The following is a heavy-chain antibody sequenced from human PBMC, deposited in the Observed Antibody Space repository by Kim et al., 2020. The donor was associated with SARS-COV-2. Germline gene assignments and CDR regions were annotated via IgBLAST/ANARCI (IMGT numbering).Heavy chain of an antibody. CDR3: AKWRQEQSIFDY. CDR2: IKEDGSED. D-gene: IGHD6-19*01. Sequence: GGSLRLSCAASGFTFNMYWMTWVRQAPGKGLEWVANIKEDGSEDFYVDSVKGRFTISRDNTQNLLYLQMNSLRAEDTAMYYCAKWRQEQSIFDYWGQGTRLTVSS. J-gene: IGHJ4*02. CDR1: GFTFNMYW. V-gene: IGHV3-7*01.